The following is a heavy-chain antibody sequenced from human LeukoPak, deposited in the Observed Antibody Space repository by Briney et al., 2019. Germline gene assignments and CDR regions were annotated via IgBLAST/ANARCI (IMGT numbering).Heavy chain of an antibody. CDR2: IYYSGST. D-gene: IGHD1-26*01. Sequence: PSEALSLTCTVSGGSVSNGSYYWGWIRQPPGKGLEWIGYIYYSGSTNYNPSLKSRVTISVDTSKNQFSLKLSSVTAADTAVYYCARHARGSYSTYWFDPWGQGTLVSVSS. V-gene: IGHV4-61*01. CDR1: GGSVSNGSYY. CDR3: ARHARGSYSTYWFDP. J-gene: IGHJ5*02.